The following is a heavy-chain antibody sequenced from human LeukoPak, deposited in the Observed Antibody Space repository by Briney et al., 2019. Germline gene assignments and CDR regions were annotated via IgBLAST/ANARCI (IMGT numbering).Heavy chain of an antibody. J-gene: IGHJ4*02. CDR2: IYPDDSDT. Sequence: GEPLKISCKVSGYSFTNYWIGWVRQMPGKGLEWMGIIYPDDSDTKYSPSFQGQVTISADKSISTAYLQWSSLEASDTAMYYCARSGHLGYCSGGSCFRWDYWGQGTLVTVSS. CDR3: ARSGHLGYCSGGSCFRWDY. CDR1: GYSFTNYW. V-gene: IGHV5-51*01. D-gene: IGHD2-15*01.